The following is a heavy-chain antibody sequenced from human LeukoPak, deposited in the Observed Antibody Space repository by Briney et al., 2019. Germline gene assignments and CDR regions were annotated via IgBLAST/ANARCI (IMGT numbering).Heavy chain of an antibody. CDR2: IKSDANIT. Sequence: GGSLRLSCAASGFSFSTYSMSWVRQAPGKGLEWVSYIKSDANITYYADSVRGRFTISRDNAKDSFHLERNMPRAEDTAGYYVTVTWSRYCMDLWGKGSTVTVSS. CDR1: GFSFSTYS. J-gene: IGHJ6*03. V-gene: IGHV3-48*01. CDR3: TVTWSRYCMDL. D-gene: IGHD4-11*01.